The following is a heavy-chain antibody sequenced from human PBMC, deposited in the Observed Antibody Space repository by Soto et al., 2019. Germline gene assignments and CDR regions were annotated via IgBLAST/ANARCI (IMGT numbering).Heavy chain of an antibody. CDR2: MNPNSGNT. J-gene: IGHJ4*02. CDR3: ARGLSDDFWSGYYLFDY. D-gene: IGHD3-3*01. Sequence: ASVKVSCKASGYTFTSYDINWVRQATGQGLEWMGWMNPNSGNTGYAQKFQGRVTMTRNTSISTAYMELSSLRSEDTAVYYCARGLSDDFWSGYYLFDYWGQGTLVTVSS. V-gene: IGHV1-8*01. CDR1: GYTFTSYD.